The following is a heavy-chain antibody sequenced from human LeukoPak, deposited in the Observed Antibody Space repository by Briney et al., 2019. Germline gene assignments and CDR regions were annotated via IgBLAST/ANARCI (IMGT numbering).Heavy chain of an antibody. CDR3: ARRQGCSSTSCPPDY. V-gene: IGHV5-51*01. CDR2: IYPGDSDI. Sequence: GESLKISFKGSGYSFTTYWIGWVRQMPGKGLEWMGIIYPGDSDIRYSPSFQGQVTMSVNKSISTAYLQWTSLKASDTAMYYCARRQGCSSTSCPPDYWGQGTLVTVSS. J-gene: IGHJ4*02. CDR1: GYSFTTYW. D-gene: IGHD2-2*01.